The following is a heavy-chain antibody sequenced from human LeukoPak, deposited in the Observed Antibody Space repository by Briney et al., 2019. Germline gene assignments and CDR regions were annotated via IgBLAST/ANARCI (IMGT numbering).Heavy chain of an antibody. D-gene: IGHD1-14*01. V-gene: IGHV1-2*02. Sequence: APVKVSCKASGYTFTGYYMHWVRQAPGQGLEWMGWINPNNGGANYAQNFQGRVTMTRDTSISTAYMELSRLRSDDTAVYYCVRGTAYYFDYWGQGTLVTVS. CDR1: GYTFTGYY. CDR2: INPNNGGA. J-gene: IGHJ4*02. CDR3: VRGTAYYFDY.